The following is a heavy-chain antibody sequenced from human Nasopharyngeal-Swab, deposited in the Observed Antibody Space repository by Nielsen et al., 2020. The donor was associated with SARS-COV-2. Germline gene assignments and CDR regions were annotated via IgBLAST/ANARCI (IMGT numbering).Heavy chain of an antibody. Sequence: ASVKVSCKASGYTFIGYYMHWVRQAPGQGLEWMGIINPSGGSTSYAQKFQGRVTMTRDTSTSTVYMELSSLRSEDTAVYYCARDQAARLSHAGYWGQGTLVTVSS. D-gene: IGHD6-6*01. CDR3: ARDQAARLSHAGY. J-gene: IGHJ4*02. V-gene: IGHV1-46*01. CDR2: INPSGGST. CDR1: GYTFIGYY.